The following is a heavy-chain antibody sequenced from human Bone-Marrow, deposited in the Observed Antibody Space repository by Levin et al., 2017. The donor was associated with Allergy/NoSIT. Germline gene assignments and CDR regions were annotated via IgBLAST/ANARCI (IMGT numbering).Heavy chain of an antibody. CDR3: ARGRVKYSYGDAFDI. D-gene: IGHD5-18*01. CDR2: IRSQGYGDTT. CDR1: GFTVGDYA. Sequence: PGGSLRLSCTASGFTVGDYAMSWFRQAPGRGLEWISFIRSQGYGDTTEYAASVKGRFTISRDDSKRIAYLQMDSLTTEDTAVYYCARGRVKYSYGDAFDIWGQGTLVTVSS. V-gene: IGHV3-49*03. J-gene: IGHJ3*02.